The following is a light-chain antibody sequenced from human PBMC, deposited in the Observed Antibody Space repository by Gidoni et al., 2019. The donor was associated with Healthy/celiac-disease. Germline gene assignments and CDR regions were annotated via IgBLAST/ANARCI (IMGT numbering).Light chain of an antibody. CDR3: QQYYSTPLT. Sequence: DIVMTQSPDSLAVSLGERATLNCKSSQSVLYSSNNKNYLAWYQQKPGQPPKLLIYGASTRESGVPDRFSGSGSGTDFTLTISSLQAEDVAVYYCQQYYSTPLTFGPGTKVDIK. V-gene: IGKV4-1*01. CDR1: QSVLYSSNNKNY. CDR2: GAS. J-gene: IGKJ3*01.